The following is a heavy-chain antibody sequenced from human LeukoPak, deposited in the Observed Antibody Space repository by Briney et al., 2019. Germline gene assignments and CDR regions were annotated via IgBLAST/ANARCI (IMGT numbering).Heavy chain of an antibody. Sequence: PGGSLRLSCAASGFTFNTYGMRWVRQAPGKGLEWVAVISYDGRNKNYPDSVKGRFTFSKDNSKNTLYLQMNSLRAEDTAVYYCAKDGDYYGSGTKGYYFDYWGQGILVTVSS. V-gene: IGHV3-30*18. CDR1: GFTFNTYG. CDR3: AKDGDYYGSGTKGYYFDY. D-gene: IGHD3-10*01. J-gene: IGHJ4*02. CDR2: ISYDGRNK.